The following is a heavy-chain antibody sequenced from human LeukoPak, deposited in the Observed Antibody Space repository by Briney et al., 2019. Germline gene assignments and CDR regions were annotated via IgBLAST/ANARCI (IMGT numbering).Heavy chain of an antibody. CDR3: ARELSQIVWGGLDY. CDR2: IQNDASTE. V-gene: IGHV3-30*03. CDR1: GFTFSSYG. Sequence: GGSLRLSCAASGFTFSSYGMHWVRRAPGKGLEWVAVIQNDASTENFADSVKGRFTISRDNSKNTVFLQMNSLRVEDTAVYYCARELSQIVWGGLDYGGQGTLVSVSS. D-gene: IGHD2-21*01. J-gene: IGHJ4*02.